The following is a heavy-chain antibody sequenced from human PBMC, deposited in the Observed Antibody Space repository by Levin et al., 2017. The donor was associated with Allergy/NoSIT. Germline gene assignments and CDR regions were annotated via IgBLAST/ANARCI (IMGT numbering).Heavy chain of an antibody. J-gene: IGHJ6*02. CDR3: ARGGINPMRV. CDR2: ISGSGGST. D-gene: IGHD3-10*01. V-gene: IGHV3-23*01. CDR1: GFTFSSYA. Sequence: GESLKISCAASGFTFSSYAMSWVRQAPGKGLEWVSSISGSGGSTHYADSVKGRFTISRDNSKNTLYLQMNSLRVEDTAVHYCARGGINPMRVWGQGTTVTVSS.